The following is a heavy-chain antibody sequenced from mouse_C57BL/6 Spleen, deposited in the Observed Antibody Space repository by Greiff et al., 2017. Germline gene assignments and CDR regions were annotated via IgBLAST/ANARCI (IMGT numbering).Heavy chain of an antibody. J-gene: IGHJ4*01. CDR1: GYAFSSYW. D-gene: IGHD2-2*01. V-gene: IGHV1-80*01. CDR3: ARGGDGYGYAMDY. Sequence: VQLQQSGAELVKPGASVKISCKASGYAFSSYWMNWVKQRPGKGLEWIGQIYPGDGDTNYNGKFKGKATLTADKSSSTAYMQLSSLTSEDSAVYFCARGGDGYGYAMDYWGQGTSVTVSS. CDR2: IYPGDGDT.